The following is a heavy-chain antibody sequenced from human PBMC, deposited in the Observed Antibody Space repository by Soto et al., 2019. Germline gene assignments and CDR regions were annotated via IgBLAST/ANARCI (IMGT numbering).Heavy chain of an antibody. V-gene: IGHV1-3*01. CDR2: INAGNGNT. D-gene: IGHD3-3*01. CDR3: ARERREWFLTTYYYYGMDD. CDR1: GYTFTSYA. J-gene: IGHJ6*02. Sequence: QVQLVQSGAEVKKPGASVKVSCKASGYTFTSYAMHWVRQAPGQRREWMGWINAGNGNTKYSQKFQGRVTITRDTSASKAYMELSSLRSEDTAVYYWARERREWFLTTYYYYGMDDWGQGTTVTVSS.